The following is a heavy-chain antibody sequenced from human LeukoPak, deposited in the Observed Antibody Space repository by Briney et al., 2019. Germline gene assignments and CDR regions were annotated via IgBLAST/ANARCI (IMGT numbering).Heavy chain of an antibody. J-gene: IGHJ3*02. CDR1: GFRLGSYS. CDR2: INSGSSTI. V-gene: IGHV3-48*02. Sequence: GGSLRLSCGASGFRLGSYSMDWVRQAPGKGLEWASHINSGSSTIYYADSVKGRFTISRDNAGNSLYLQMNSLRDEDTAVYYCARVLLERPGIDSFDMWGQGTMVAVSS. D-gene: IGHD1-1*01. CDR3: ARVLLERPGIDSFDM.